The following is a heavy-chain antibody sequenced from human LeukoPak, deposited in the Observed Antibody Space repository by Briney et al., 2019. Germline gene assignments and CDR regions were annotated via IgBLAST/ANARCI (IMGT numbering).Heavy chain of an antibody. Sequence: SVKVSCKASGFTFTSSAMQWVRQARGQRLEWIGWIVVGSGNTNYAQKFQERVTITRDMSTSTAYMELSSLRSEDTAAYYCAALPTTVTRPDNWFDPWGQGTLITVSS. J-gene: IGHJ5*02. CDR2: IVVGSGNT. CDR1: GFTFTSSA. V-gene: IGHV1-58*02. CDR3: AALPTTVTRPDNWFDP. D-gene: IGHD4-17*01.